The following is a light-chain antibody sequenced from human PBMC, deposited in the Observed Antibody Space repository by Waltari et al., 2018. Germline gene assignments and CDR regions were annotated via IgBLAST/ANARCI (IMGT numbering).Light chain of an antibody. V-gene: IGKV2D-29*02. J-gene: IGKJ1*01. CDR2: EIF. Sequence: DVVMTQSPLSLSVTPGQPASMSCKSSQSLLQSDGKTFIYWYLQRPGQSPQLLIYEIFHRFSGVPERFSGSGSGTDFTLNISRVAADDVGTYYCMQTLQPWTIGQGTKVEIK. CDR1: QSLLQSDGKTF. CDR3: MQTLQPWT.